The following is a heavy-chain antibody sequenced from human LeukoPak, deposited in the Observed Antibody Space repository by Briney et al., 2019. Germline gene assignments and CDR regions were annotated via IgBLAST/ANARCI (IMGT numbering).Heavy chain of an antibody. V-gene: IGHV3-33*01. Sequence: GASVKVSCKASGYTFTSYYMHWVRQAPGKGLEWVAVIWHDGSSKYYADSVRGRFSISRDNSKRTLYLQMNSPRAEDTAVYYCARGSTSSSYQYGMDVWGQGTTVTVSS. J-gene: IGHJ6*02. CDR1: GYTFTSYY. CDR2: IWHDGSSK. CDR3: ARGSTSSSYQYGMDV. D-gene: IGHD2-2*01.